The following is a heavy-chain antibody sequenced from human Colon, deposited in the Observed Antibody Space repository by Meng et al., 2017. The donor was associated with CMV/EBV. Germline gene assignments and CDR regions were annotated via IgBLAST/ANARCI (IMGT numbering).Heavy chain of an antibody. CDR3: ARMALHWYFDL. CDR1: GDSISGRSYH. J-gene: IGHJ2*01. CDR2: IYYTGND. V-gene: IGHV4-39*07. Sequence: LQEPRPGLMTPSATLSLTCTVSGDSISGRSYHWGWIRQPPGKGLEWIASIYYTGNDYHNPSLKSRVTISIDTSNNQFSLRLTSVTAADTAVYYCARMALHWYFDLWGRGTLVTVSS. D-gene: IGHD5-24*01.